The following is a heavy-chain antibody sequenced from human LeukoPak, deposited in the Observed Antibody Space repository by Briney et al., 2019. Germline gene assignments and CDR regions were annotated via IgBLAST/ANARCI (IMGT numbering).Heavy chain of an antibody. D-gene: IGHD3-22*01. CDR1: GFTVSSNY. Sequence: GGSLRLSCAASGFTVSSNYMSWVRQAPGKGLEWVSVIYNGDKTYYAESVKGRFTISRDNSKNTLYLQMNSLRVEDTAVYYCATFYYDRSGYRFDYWGQGTLVTVSS. J-gene: IGHJ4*02. CDR3: ATFYYDRSGYRFDY. CDR2: IYNGDKT. V-gene: IGHV3-53*01.